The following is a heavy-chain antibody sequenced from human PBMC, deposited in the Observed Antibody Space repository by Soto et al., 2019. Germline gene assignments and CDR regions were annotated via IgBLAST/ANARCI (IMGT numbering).Heavy chain of an antibody. D-gene: IGHD2-8*01. J-gene: IGHJ4*02. CDR3: VKVGIVLMVYSAHFDY. CDR1: GFPFISYA. CDR2: ISSNGGST. Sequence: VGPLRLSCSSSGFPFISYAMHWVSPAPGKGLEYVSAISSNGGSTYYADSVKGRFTISRDNSKNTLYLQMSSLRAEDTAVYYCVKVGIVLMVYSAHFDYWGQGNLVTVSS. V-gene: IGHV3-64D*06.